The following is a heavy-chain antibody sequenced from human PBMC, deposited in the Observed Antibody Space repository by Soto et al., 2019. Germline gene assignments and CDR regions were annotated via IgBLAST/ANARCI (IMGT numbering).Heavy chain of an antibody. V-gene: IGHV3-33*01. J-gene: IGHJ3*02. CDR2: IWYDGSNK. CDR1: GFTFSSYG. CDR3: ARGGPKMATNDAFDI. Sequence: PVGSLRLSCAASGFTFSSYGMHWVRQAPGKGLEWVAVIWYDGSNKYYADSVKGRFTISRDNSKNTLYLQMNSLRAEDTAVYYCARGGPKMATNDAFDIWGQGTMVTVSS. D-gene: IGHD5-12*01.